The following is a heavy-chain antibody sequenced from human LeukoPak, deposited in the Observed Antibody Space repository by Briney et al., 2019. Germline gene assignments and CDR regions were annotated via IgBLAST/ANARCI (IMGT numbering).Heavy chain of an antibody. D-gene: IGHD2-2*01. CDR2: IIPIFGTA. CDR1: GGTFSRYA. CDR3: ASRLYCSNTRCRNFPFAY. V-gene: IGHV1-69*01. Sequence: SVKVSCKASGGTFSRYAINWVRQAPGQGLEWMGGIIPIFGTANYAQKFQDRVTITADESTSTAYMELSSLRSEDTAIYYCASRLYCSNTRCRNFPFAYWGQGTLVTVSS. J-gene: IGHJ4*02.